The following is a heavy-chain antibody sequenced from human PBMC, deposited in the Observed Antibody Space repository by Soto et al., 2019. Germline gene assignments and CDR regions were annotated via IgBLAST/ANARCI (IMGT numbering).Heavy chain of an antibody. V-gene: IGHV5-51*01. CDR3: AKSEVLEI. J-gene: IGHJ3*02. CDR1: GYNFSRQW. Sequence: GESLKISCKGSGYNFSRQWIAWVRQKPGKGLEWMGIVYPGDAETRYSPSFQGQVTMSADKSIDTAYLQWSSLKASDTAIYYCAKSEVLEIWGQGTMVTVSS. CDR2: VYPGDAET.